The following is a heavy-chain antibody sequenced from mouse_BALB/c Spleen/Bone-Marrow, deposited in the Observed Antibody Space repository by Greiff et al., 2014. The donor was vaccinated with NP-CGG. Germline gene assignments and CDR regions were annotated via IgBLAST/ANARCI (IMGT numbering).Heavy chain of an antibody. Sequence: VQLKESGPDLVKPSQSLSLTCTVTGYSITSYYSWHWIRQFPGNKLEWMGYIHYSGTTVYNPSLKSRISITRDTSNNQFFLQLSSVTTEDTATYYCARFAGTPYTMDYWGQGTSVTVSS. CDR2: IHYSGTT. CDR3: ARFAGTPYTMDY. V-gene: IGHV3-1*02. J-gene: IGHJ4*01. CDR1: GYSITSYYS. D-gene: IGHD4-1*01.